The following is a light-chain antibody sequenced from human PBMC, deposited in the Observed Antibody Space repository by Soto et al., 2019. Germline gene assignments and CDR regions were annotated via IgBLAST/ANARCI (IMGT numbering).Light chain of an antibody. V-gene: IGKV1-9*01. J-gene: IGKJ5*01. CDR1: QGISSY. Sequence: IQLNQTPSSLSASVGCRVTIMCRASQGISSYLAWYQQKPGTAPKILIYAASTLQSGVPSRFSGIGSGTDFTLTISSLKPEDFATYYCQQLNSPVTFGQGTRLEI. CDR3: QQLNSPVT. CDR2: AAS.